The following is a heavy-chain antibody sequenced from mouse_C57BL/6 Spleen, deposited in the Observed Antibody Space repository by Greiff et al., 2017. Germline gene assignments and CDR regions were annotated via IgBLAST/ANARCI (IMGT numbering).Heavy chain of an antibody. J-gene: IGHJ4*01. D-gene: IGHD1-1*01. CDR1: GYTFTSYW. CDR2: IHPNSGST. Sequence: QVQLQQPGAELVKPGASVKLSCKASGYTFTSYWMHWVKQRPGQGLEWIGMIHPNSGSTNYNEKFKSKATLTVDKSSSTAYMQLSSLTSEDSAVYYGARGRDYYGSYAMDYWGQGTSVTVSS. V-gene: IGHV1-64*01. CDR3: ARGRDYYGSYAMDY.